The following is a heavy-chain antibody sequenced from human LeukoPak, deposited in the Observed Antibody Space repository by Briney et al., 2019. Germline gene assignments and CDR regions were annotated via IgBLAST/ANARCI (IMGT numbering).Heavy chain of an antibody. CDR2: MNPNSGNT. CDR3: ARMSSSWYSTSYDY. Sequence: ASVKVSCKASGYTFTSYDINWVRQAPGQGLEWMGWMNPNSGNTGYAQKFQGRVTMTRNTAISTAYMELSRLRSEDTAVYYCARMSSSWYSTSYDYWGQGTLVTVSS. D-gene: IGHD6-13*01. CDR1: GYTFTSYD. J-gene: IGHJ4*02. V-gene: IGHV1-8*01.